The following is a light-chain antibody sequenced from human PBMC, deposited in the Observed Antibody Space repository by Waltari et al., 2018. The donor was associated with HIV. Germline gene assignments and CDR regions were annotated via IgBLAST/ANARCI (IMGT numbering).Light chain of an antibody. CDR2: GAS. V-gene: IGKV3-15*01. CDR3: QQYSNRPPWT. CDR1: HSVGIN. Sequence: EMVVTQSPATVSVSLGERATLSCRASHSVGINLAWYQQKPGQAPRLLIYGASTRVTDIPGRVSGSGSGTDFTLTISSLQSEDSAVYYCQQYSNRPPWTFGQGTKVEI. J-gene: IGKJ1*01.